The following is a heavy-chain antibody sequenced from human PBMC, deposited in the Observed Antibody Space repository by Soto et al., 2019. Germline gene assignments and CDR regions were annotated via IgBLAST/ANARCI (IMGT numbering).Heavy chain of an antibody. D-gene: IGHD1-1*01. CDR1: GDSVSSSSAA. Sequence: SQTLSLTCAISGDSVSSSSAAWNWIRQSPSRGLEWLGKTYYRSKWYSEYADSVRGRLTISPDTSKNHFSLHLNSVTPEDTALYFCARDRPSTTSFGFWGQGTPVTVSS. J-gene: IGHJ4*02. CDR2: TYYRSKWYS. V-gene: IGHV6-1*01. CDR3: ARDRPSTTSFGF.